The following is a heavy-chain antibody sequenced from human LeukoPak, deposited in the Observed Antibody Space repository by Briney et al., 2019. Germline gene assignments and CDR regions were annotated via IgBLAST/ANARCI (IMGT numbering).Heavy chain of an antibody. CDR1: GFTFDDYA. V-gene: IGHV3-9*01. CDR3: AKALGQGEEDY. CDR2: ISWNSGSI. Sequence: GGSLRLSCAASGFTFDDYAMHWVRQAPGKGLEWVSGISWNSGSIGYADSVKGRFTISRDNAKNSLYLQMNSLRAEDTALYYCAKALGQGEEDYWGQGTLVTVSS. D-gene: IGHD1-26*01. J-gene: IGHJ4*02.